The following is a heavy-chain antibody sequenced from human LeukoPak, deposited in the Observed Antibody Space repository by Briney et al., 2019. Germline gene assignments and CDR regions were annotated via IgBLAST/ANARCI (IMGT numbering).Heavy chain of an antibody. CDR3: ERHTGYNYGSYFDY. J-gene: IGHJ4*02. CDR1: GYTFTTYW. D-gene: IGHD5-18*01. Sequence: HGESLKISCKGSGYTFTTYWMAWVRQMPGKGLEWMGIIYPGDSDTRYSPSFQGQVIISADKSITTAYLQWSSLKASDTAMYYCERHTGYNYGSYFDYWGQGTLVTVSS. CDR2: IYPGDSDT. V-gene: IGHV5-51*01.